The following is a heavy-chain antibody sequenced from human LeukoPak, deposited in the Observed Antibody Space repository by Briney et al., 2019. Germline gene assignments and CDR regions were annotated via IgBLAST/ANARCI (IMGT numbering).Heavy chain of an antibody. Sequence: ASVKVSCKASGYTFTGYYMHWVRQAPGQGLEWMGWINPNSGGTNYAQKFQGRVTMTRDTSISTAYMELSRLRSDDTAVYYCARDSLGYCSSTSCPHDAFDIWGQGTMVTVSS. J-gene: IGHJ3*02. CDR2: INPNSGGT. CDR1: GYTFTGYY. CDR3: ARDSLGYCSSTSCPHDAFDI. D-gene: IGHD2-2*01. V-gene: IGHV1-2*02.